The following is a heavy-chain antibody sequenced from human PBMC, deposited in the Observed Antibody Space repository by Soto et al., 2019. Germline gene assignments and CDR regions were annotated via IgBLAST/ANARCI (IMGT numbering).Heavy chain of an antibody. V-gene: IGHV1-8*01. CDR1: GYTFTSYD. D-gene: IGHD3-9*01. Sequence: GASVKVSCKASGYTFTSYDFNWVRQAPGQGLEWMGWVNPNSGNTDYAQKFQGRVTMTRNTSIRTAYMELSSLRSEDTAVYYCARGRNFDWLFIASVPDAFDIWGQGTMVTVSS. CDR2: VNPNSGNT. CDR3: ARGRNFDWLFIASVPDAFDI. J-gene: IGHJ3*02.